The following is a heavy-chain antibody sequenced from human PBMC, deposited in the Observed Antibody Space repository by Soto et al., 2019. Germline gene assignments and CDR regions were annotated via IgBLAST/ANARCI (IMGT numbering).Heavy chain of an antibody. CDR2: INPNSGGT. D-gene: IGHD3-10*01. Sequence: ASVKVSCKASGYTFTGYYMHWVRQAPGQGLEWTGWINPNSGGTNYAQKFQGWVTMTRDTSISTAYMELSRLRSDDTAVYYCARGGSLWFGELSAYYYGMDVWGQGTTVTVS. CDR3: ARGGSLWFGELSAYYYGMDV. CDR1: GYTFTGYY. V-gene: IGHV1-2*04. J-gene: IGHJ6*02.